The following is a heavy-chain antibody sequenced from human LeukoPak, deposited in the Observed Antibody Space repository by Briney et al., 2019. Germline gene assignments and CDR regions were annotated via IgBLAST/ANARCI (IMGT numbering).Heavy chain of an antibody. D-gene: IGHD4-23*01. CDR1: GGSFSGYY. J-gene: IGHJ4*02. CDR3: ARGSHGGNYGY. Sequence: SETLSLTCAVYGGSFSGYYWSWIRQPPGKGLEWIGEINHSGSTNYNPSLRSRVTISVDTSKNQFSLKLSSATAADTAVYYCARGSHGGNYGYWGQGTLVTVSS. CDR2: INHSGST. V-gene: IGHV4-34*01.